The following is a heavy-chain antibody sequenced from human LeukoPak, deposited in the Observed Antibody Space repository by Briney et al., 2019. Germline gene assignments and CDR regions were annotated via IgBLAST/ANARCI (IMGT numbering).Heavy chain of an antibody. CDR2: ISYDGSNK. V-gene: IGHV3-30-3*01. Sequence: GGSLTLSCAASGFTFSSYAMHWVRQARGKGLAWVAVISYDGSNKYYADSVKGRFTISRDNSKNTLYLQMNSLRAEDTAVYYCARSGIAVAGNWFDPWGQGTLVTVSS. J-gene: IGHJ5*02. CDR1: GFTFSSYA. D-gene: IGHD6-19*01. CDR3: ARSGIAVAGNWFDP.